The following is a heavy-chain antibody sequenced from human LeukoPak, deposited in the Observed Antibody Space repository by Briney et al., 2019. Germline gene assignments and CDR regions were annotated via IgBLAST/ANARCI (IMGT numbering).Heavy chain of an antibody. Sequence: SVKVSCKASGGTFSSYTISWVRHAPGQGLEWMGTIIPILGIANYAQKFQGRVTMTRNTSISTAYMELSSLRSEDTAMYYCARGRGFCNGGSCSNAFDIWGQGTMVTVSS. CDR1: GGTFSSYT. CDR3: ARGRGFCNGGSCSNAFDI. D-gene: IGHD2-15*01. CDR2: IIPILGIA. J-gene: IGHJ3*02. V-gene: IGHV1-69*02.